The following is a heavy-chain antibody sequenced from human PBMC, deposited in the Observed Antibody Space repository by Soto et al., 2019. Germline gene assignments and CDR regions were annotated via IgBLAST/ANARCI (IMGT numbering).Heavy chain of an antibody. CDR3: ARGGVLTVYDPWYFDY. Sequence: SVKVSCKASGGTFSSYAISWVRQAPGQGLEWMGGIIPIFGTANYAQKFQGRVTITADESTSTAYMELSSLRSEDTAVYYCARGGVLTVYDPWYFDYWGQGTLVTVSS. J-gene: IGHJ4*02. CDR1: GGTFSSYA. V-gene: IGHV1-69*13. D-gene: IGHD2-8*01. CDR2: IIPIFGTA.